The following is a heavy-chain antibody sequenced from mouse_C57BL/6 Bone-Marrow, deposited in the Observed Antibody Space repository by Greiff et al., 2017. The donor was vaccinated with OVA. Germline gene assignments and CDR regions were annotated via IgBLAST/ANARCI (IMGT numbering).Heavy chain of an antibody. CDR2: ISSGSSTL. D-gene: IGHD2-3*01. Sequence: EVKLVESGGGLVKPGGSLKLSCAASGFTFSDYGMHWVRQAPEKGLEWVAYISSGSSTLYYADTVKGRFTISRDNAKNTLFLQMTSLRSEDTAMYYCARGGWLLLWFAYWGQGTLVTVSA. CDR3: ARGGWLLLWFAY. CDR1: GFTFSDYG. V-gene: IGHV5-17*01. J-gene: IGHJ3*01.